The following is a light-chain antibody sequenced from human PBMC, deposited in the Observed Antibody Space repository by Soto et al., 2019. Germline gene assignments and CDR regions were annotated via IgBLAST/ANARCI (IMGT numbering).Light chain of an antibody. V-gene: IGKV3-20*01. J-gene: IGKJ2*01. Sequence: EIVLTQSPGTLSLSPGERATLSCRASQSVSSSYLAWYQQKTGQAPRLLIYGASSRATGIPDRFSGSGSGTDFTLTISRLEPEDFAVYYCQQYGSSPPSTFGQGTKLEIK. CDR3: QQYGSSPPST. CDR1: QSVSSSY. CDR2: GAS.